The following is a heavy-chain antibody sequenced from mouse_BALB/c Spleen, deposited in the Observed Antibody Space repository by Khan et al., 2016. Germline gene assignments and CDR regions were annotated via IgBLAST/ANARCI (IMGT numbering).Heavy chain of an antibody. CDR2: VRNKANGYTT. CDR1: GFTFTDYY. V-gene: IGHV7-3*02. Sequence: EVELVESGGGLVQPGGSLRLSCTTSGFTFTDYYMSWVRQPPGEALEWLGFVRNKANGYTTEYSASVKGRFTISRDNSQSILYLQMNTLRDDESATYYCAVDWDNGYYWYFDVWGAGPRSPSPQ. J-gene: IGHJ1*01. CDR3: AVDWDNGYYWYFDV. D-gene: IGHD2-2*01.